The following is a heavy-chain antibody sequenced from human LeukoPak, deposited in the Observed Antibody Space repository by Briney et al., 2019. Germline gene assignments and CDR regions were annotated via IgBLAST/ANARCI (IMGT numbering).Heavy chain of an antibody. D-gene: IGHD6-19*01. J-gene: IGHJ3*02. V-gene: IGHV4-4*07. CDR1: GDSISSYY. CDR3: ASLAGIAVAGTRLSAFDI. Sequence: SETLSLTCAVSGDSISSYYWSWIRQPAGKGLEWIGRIYTSGSTNYNPSLKSRVTISVDKSKNQFSLKLSSVTAADTAVYYCASLAGIAVAGTRLSAFDIWGQGTMVTVSS. CDR2: IYTSGST.